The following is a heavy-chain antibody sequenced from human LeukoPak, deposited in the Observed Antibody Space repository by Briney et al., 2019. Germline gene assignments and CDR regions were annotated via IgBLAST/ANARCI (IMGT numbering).Heavy chain of an antibody. J-gene: IGHJ3*02. CDR1: GYSFTNYW. CDR3: ARRAVRPRIIETHDAFDI. Sequence: GESLKISCKGSGYSFTNYWIGWVRQMPGKGLEWMGIIYPDDSDTRYSPSFQGQVTISADKSISTAYLQWSSLKASDTAMYYCARRAVRPRIIETHDAFDIWGQGTMVTVSS. V-gene: IGHV5-51*01. D-gene: IGHD3-16*01. CDR2: IYPDDSDT.